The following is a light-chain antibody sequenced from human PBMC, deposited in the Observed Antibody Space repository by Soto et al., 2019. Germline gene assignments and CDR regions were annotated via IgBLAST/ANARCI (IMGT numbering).Light chain of an antibody. CDR1: SGHSSYD. CDR3: QTWGTGIHVV. Sequence: QSVLTQSPSASASLGDSVKLTCTLSSGHSSYDIAWHQQQPDQGPRYLMKIKSDGSHTKGDGVPDRFSGSSSGADRYLTISGLQSEDAADYYCQTWGTGIHVVFGGGTKLTVL. V-gene: IGLV4-69*01. CDR2: IKSDGSH. J-gene: IGLJ2*01.